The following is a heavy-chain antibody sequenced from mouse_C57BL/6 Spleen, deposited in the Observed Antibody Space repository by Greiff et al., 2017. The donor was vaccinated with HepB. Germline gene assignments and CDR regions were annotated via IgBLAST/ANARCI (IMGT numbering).Heavy chain of an antibody. D-gene: IGHD1-1*02. J-gene: IGHJ3*01. CDR2: IDPSDSYT. CDR3: ARGSDYGPTAWFAY. V-gene: IGHV1-69*01. CDR1: GYTFTSYW. Sequence: VQLQQPGAELVMPGASVKLSCKASGYTFTSYWMHWVKQRPGQGLEWIGEIDPSDSYTNYNQKLKGKSTLTVDKSSSTAYMQLSSLTSEDSAVYYCARGSDYGPTAWFAYWGQGTLVTVSA.